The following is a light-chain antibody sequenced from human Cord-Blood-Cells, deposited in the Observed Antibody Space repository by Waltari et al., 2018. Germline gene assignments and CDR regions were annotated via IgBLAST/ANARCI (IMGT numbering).Light chain of an antibody. J-gene: IGLJ2*01. V-gene: IGLV7-46*01. CDR1: PGAVTSGHY. Sequence: QAVVTQEPSLTVSPGGTVTLPCGSSPGAVTSGHYPYWLQPNPGQAPSNVIYDTSNTHSWTPSRFSGALLGGKASLTLSGAQREDEAEYYCLLSYSGARVVVFGGETKMTVL. CDR2: DTS. CDR3: LLSYSGARVVV.